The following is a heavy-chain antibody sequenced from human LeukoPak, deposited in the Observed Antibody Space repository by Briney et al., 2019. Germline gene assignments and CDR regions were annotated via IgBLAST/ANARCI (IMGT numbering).Heavy chain of an antibody. D-gene: IGHD5-18*01. CDR2: LYSTGTT. V-gene: IGHV4-59*08. CDR1: GGSISGSH. J-gene: IGHJ5*02. CDR3: VARPLTAPRAWFDP. Sequence: PSETLSLTCTVSGGSISGSHWGWIRQPPGKGLEWVMYLYSTGTTEYNASLKSRVAMSVDTSKNQLSLKLTSVTAADTAVYYCVARPLTAPRAWFDPWGQGLLVTVSA.